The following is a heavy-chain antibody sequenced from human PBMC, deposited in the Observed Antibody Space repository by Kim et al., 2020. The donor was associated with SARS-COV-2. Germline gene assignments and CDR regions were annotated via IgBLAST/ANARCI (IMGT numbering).Heavy chain of an antibody. V-gene: IGHV3-48*03. D-gene: IGHD6-13*01. CDR3: ARDHQLVGSSWTYYYYGMDV. Sequence: RFTISRDNAKNSLYLQMNSLRAEDTAVYYCARDHQLVGSSWTYYYYGMDVWGQGTTVTVSS. J-gene: IGHJ6*02.